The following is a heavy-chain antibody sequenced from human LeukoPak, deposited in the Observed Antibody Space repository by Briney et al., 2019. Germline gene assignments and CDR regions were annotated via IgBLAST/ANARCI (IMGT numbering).Heavy chain of an antibody. CDR2: INPNSGGT. CDR3: ARQITMIVVVINDAFDI. V-gene: IGHV1-2*02. D-gene: IGHD3-22*01. J-gene: IGHJ3*02. Sequence: ASVKVSCKASGYTFTGYYMHWLRQAPGQGLEWMGWINPNSGGTNYAQKVQGRVTMTTDTSTNTTYMELRSLTSDDTAVYYCARQITMIVVVINDAFDIWGQGTMVTVSS. CDR1: GYTFTGYY.